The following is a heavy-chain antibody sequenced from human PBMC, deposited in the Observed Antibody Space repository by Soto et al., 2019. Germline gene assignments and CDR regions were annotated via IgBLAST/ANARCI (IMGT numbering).Heavy chain of an antibody. D-gene: IGHD2-15*01. CDR3: GKDLTPGGLES. J-gene: IGHJ4*02. Sequence: EAQLVESGGGLVQPGGSLRLSCAFSGFSFDEHAMHWVRQAPGKGLEWVAGFLWHGDRPGYADSVKGRFTISRDSAKDFLYLQMNSLRTEDTSLYYCGKDLTPGGLESWGQGTLVTVSS. CDR1: GFSFDEHA. CDR2: FLWHGDRP. V-gene: IGHV3-9*01.